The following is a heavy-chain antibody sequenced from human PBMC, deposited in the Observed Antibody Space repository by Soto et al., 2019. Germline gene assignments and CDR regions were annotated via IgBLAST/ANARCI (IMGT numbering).Heavy chain of an antibody. J-gene: IGHJ4*02. V-gene: IGHV1-18*01. CDR3: ARGVPTHRDGSYYFDY. Sequence: ASVKVSCKASGYTFTSYGISWVRQAPGQGLEWMGWISAYNGNTNYAQKLQGRVTMTTDTSTSTAYMELRSLRSDDTAVYYCARGVPTHRDGSYYFDYWGQGTLVTVSS. CDR1: GYTFTSYG. D-gene: IGHD1-26*01. CDR2: ISAYNGNT.